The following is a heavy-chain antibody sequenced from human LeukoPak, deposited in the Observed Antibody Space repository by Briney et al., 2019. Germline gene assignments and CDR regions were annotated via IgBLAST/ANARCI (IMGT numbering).Heavy chain of an antibody. Sequence: GATVKISCKASGYTFTDYYMHWVQQAPGKRLEWMGRVDPEDGKTLYPEKFRGRVTITADTSTDTTYMELSSLRSEDTAVYYCASLSGYDYIFDQWGQGTQVTVSS. CDR2: VDPEDGKT. CDR3: ASLSGYDYIFDQ. CDR1: GYTFTDYY. D-gene: IGHD5-12*01. J-gene: IGHJ4*02. V-gene: IGHV1-69-2*01.